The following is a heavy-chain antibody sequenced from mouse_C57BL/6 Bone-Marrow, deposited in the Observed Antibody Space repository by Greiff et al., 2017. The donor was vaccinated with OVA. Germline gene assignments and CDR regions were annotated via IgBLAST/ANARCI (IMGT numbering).Heavy chain of an antibody. CDR3: ARDYGSPYYFDY. Sequence: VKLMESGAELARPGASVKLSCKASGYTFTSYGISWVKQRTGQGLEWIGEIYPRSGNTYYNEKFKGKATLTADKSSSTAYMELRSLTSEDSAVYVCARDYGSPYYFDYWGQGTTLTVSA. D-gene: IGHD1-1*01. CDR1: GYTFTSYG. CDR2: IYPRSGNT. V-gene: IGHV1-81*01. J-gene: IGHJ2*01.